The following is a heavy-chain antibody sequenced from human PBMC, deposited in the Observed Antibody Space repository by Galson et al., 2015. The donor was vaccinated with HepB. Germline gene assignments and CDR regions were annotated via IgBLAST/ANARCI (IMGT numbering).Heavy chain of an antibody. D-gene: IGHD3-22*01. V-gene: IGHV4-61*08. CDR1: GGSVSSDGIY. CDR3: ARDGYDTKWVHHYGMDV. CDR2: IHYSGNT. J-gene: IGHJ6*02. Sequence: SLTCTVSGGSVSSDGIYWSWIRQPPGKGLEWIGYIHYSGNTNYNPSLKSRVTMSLDTSKNQFSLKLYSVTAADTAVYYCARDGYDTKWVHHYGMDVWGQGTTVTVSS.